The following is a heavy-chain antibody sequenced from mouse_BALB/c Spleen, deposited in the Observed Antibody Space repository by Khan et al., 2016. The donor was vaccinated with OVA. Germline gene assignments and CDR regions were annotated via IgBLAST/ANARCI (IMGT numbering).Heavy chain of an antibody. D-gene: IGHD2-4*01. CDR3: ARNCDDDESLAY. Sequence: QMQLEESGPGLVQPSQSLSITCTVSGFSLTSYGVHWVRQSPGKGLEWLGVLWSDGSTDDNAAFISRLNIIKVNSKSQAFFIMYGRQASDTAIYYCARNCDDDESLAYWGQGTLVTVSA. V-gene: IGHV2-2*02. J-gene: IGHJ3*01. CDR2: LWSDGST. CDR1: GFSLTSYG.